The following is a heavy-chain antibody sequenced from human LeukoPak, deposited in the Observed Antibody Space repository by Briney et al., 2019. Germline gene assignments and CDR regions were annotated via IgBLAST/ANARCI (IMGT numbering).Heavy chain of an antibody. Sequence: GGSLRLSCAASGFTLSSHWMHWVRQVPGKGLLWVSRINSDGSITTYADSVKGRFTISRDNAKNTLYLQMNSLRVEDTAVYYCAGGISATGGCWGRGTMVTVSS. V-gene: IGHV3-74*01. CDR1: GFTLSSHW. D-gene: IGHD6-13*01. J-gene: IGHJ3*01. CDR2: INSDGSIT. CDR3: AGGISATGGC.